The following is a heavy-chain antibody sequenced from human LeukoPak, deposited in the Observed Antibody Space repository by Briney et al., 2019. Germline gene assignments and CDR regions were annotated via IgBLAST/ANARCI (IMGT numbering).Heavy chain of an antibody. D-gene: IGHD6-19*01. CDR2: ISGSGGST. Sequence: GGSLRLSCAASGFTFSSYAMSWVRQAPGKGLEWVSAISGSGGSTYYADSVKGRFTISRDNSKNTLYLQMNSLRAEDTAVYYCARRIAVVDSFDYWGQGTLVTVSS. V-gene: IGHV3-23*01. CDR3: ARRIAVVDSFDY. CDR1: GFTFSSYA. J-gene: IGHJ4*02.